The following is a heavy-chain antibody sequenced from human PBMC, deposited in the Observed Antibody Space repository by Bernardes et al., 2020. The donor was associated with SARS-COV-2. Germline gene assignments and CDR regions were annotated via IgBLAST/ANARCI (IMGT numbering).Heavy chain of an antibody. CDR2: ISAIGGST. J-gene: IGHJ6*02. CDR3: SKNAKYSSSSMEV. V-gene: IGHV3-23*01. CDR1: GFTFSNNA. D-gene: IGHD6-6*01. Sequence: GGSLRLSCVASGFTFSNNAMTWVRQVPGKGLEWVSAISAIGGSTYYADSVKGRFTISRDNSRNTLYLEMNSLRAEDTAVYYCSKNAKYSSSSMEVWGQGTKVNVS.